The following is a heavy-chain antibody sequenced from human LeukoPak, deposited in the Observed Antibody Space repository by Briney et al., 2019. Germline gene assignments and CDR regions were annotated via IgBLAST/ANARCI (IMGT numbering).Heavy chain of an antibody. CDR1: GGSISSSSYD. CDR2: IYYSGST. D-gene: IGHD1-14*01. J-gene: IGHJ3*02. V-gene: IGHV4-39*07. CDR3: ARAFGNRRDAFDI. Sequence: PSETLSLTCTVSGGSISSSSYDWGWTRPPPGKGLEWIGSIYYSGSTYYNPSLKSRVTTSVDTSKNQFSLKLSSVTAADTAVYYCARAFGNRRDAFDIWGQGTMVTVSS.